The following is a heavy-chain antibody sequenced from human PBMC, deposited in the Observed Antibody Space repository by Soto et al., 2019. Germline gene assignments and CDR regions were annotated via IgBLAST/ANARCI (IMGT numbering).Heavy chain of an antibody. V-gene: IGHV1-2*04. CDR3: ARGGYTYGYGLDS. J-gene: IGHJ4*02. Sequence: QVQLVQSGAEVKKLGASVKVSCKASGYTFTAYYIHWVRQAPGQGLEWVGWINPNSGDTNYAQRFKGWVTMTGDTSVSTAYMDLTRLRSDDTAVYYCARGGYTYGYGLDSWGQGTLVTVSS. D-gene: IGHD5-18*01. CDR2: INPNSGDT. CDR1: GYTFTAYY.